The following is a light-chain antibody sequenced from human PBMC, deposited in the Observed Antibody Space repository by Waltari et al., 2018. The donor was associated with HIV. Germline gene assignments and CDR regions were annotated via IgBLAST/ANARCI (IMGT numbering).Light chain of an antibody. CDR1: TSNIGIKT. CDR2: GNY. V-gene: IGLV1-44*01. CDR3: ASWDASLNGWV. Sequence: QSVVTQPPSVSGTPGQTVTISCSGSTSNIGIKTVNSYQHLPGTAPKLLIYGNYQRPSGVPDRFSASKSGTSASLAISGLQSEDEADYYCASWDASLNGWVFGGGTKLTVL. J-gene: IGLJ3*02.